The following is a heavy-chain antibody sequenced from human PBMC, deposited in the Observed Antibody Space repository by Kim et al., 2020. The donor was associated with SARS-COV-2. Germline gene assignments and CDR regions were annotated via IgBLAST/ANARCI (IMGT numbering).Heavy chain of an antibody. V-gene: IGHV4-31*03. D-gene: IGHD3-22*01. Sequence: SETLSLTCTVSGGSLRSGGYYWSWIRQHPGKGLEWIGYIYYSGSTYYNPSLKSRVTISIDTSKNQFSLNLISVTAADTAVYYCARAASGSSGYYYWFDPWGQGTLVTVSS. J-gene: IGHJ5*02. CDR1: GGSLRSGGYY. CDR2: IYYSGST. CDR3: ARAASGSSGYYYWFDP.